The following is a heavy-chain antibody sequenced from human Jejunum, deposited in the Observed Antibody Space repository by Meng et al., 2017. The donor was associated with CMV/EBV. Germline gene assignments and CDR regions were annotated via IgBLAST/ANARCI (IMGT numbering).Heavy chain of an antibody. CDR2: ITGSGSRA. V-gene: IGHV3-23*01. J-gene: IGHJ4*02. CDR1: GFSFRNFD. D-gene: IGHD6-6*01. Sequence: LKISCAASGFSFRNFDMSWARQAPGKGLEWVATITGSGSRAHYADSVKGRFTISRDNSKNTLYLQINSLRVEDTAIYYCDASDYWGQGTQVTVSS. CDR3: DASDY.